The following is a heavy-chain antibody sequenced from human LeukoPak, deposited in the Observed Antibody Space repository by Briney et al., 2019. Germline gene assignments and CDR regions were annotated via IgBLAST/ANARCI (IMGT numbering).Heavy chain of an antibody. V-gene: IGHV3-15*01. Sequence: KPGGSLRLSCVASGFTFNTAYMAWVRQAPGNGPEWVGRIRSKSDGGTTFYAAPVKGRFTISRDDSKNTLYLQMNSLKIEDTALYYCTTDLHLWGQGTLVTVSS. CDR1: GFTFNTAY. CDR2: IRSKSDGGTT. CDR3: TTDLHL. J-gene: IGHJ1*01.